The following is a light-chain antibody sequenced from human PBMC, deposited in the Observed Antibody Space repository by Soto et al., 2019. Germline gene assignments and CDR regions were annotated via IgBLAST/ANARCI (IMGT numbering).Light chain of an antibody. J-gene: IGLJ3*02. V-gene: IGLV2-14*03. CDR3: SSYTTGSTVV. CDR1: SSDVGHYNY. Sequence: QSALTQPASVSGSPGQSITISCTGTSSDVGHYNYVSWYQQHPGKAPKLMIYDVSNRPLGVSNRFSGSKSGNTASLTISGLQAEDEADYYCSSYTTGSTVVFGGGTKLTVL. CDR2: DVS.